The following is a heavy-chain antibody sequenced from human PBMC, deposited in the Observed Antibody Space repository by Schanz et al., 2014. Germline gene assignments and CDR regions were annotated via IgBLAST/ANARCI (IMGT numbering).Heavy chain of an antibody. CDR3: ARDYYDSSGYYYCDY. V-gene: IGHV1-2*04. CDR1: GYTFSSYG. CDR2: INPNSGTT. D-gene: IGHD3-22*01. Sequence: QVQLVQSGAEVKKPGASVKVSCKASGYTFSSYGITWVRQAPGQGLEWMGWINPNSGTTNYAQKFQGWVTMTRDTSISTAYMELSRLRSEDTAMYYCARDYYDSSGYYYCDYWGQGTLVTVSS. J-gene: IGHJ4*02.